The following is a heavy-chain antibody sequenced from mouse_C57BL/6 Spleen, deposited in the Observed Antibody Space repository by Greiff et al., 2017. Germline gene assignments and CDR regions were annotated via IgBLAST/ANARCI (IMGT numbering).Heavy chain of an antibody. CDR2: ILPGSGST. CDR3: ARPYGSRYYLDY. J-gene: IGHJ2*01. CDR1: GYTFTGYW. V-gene: IGHV1-9*01. D-gene: IGHD1-1*01. Sequence: VQLQQSGAELMKPGASVKLSCKATGYTFTGYWIEWVKQRPGHGLEWIGEILPGSGSTNYNEKFKGKATFTADPSSNTAYMQLSSLTTADSAIYYCARPYGSRYYLDYWGQGTTLTVSS.